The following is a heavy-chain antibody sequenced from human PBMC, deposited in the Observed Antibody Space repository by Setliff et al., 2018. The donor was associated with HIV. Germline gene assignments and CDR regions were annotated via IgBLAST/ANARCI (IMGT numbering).Heavy chain of an antibody. Sequence: ETLSLTCSVSGGSISSSNYYWGWLRQPPGKGLVWIGSVHSYGSVYYNPSLQSRVTVSVDTSKNRFSLNLRSVTATDTAIYYCARHGDYEYFQHWGRGTPVTVSS. CDR3: ARHGDYEYFQH. J-gene: IGHJ1*01. CDR2: VHSYGSV. V-gene: IGHV4-39*01. CDR1: GGSISSSNYY. D-gene: IGHD4-17*01.